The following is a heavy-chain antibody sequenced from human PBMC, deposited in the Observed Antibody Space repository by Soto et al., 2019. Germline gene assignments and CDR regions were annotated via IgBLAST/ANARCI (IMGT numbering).Heavy chain of an antibody. D-gene: IGHD3-9*01. CDR2: MNPNSGNT. CDR1: GYTFTIYD. Sequence: ASLKVSCKASGYTFTIYDINWVRQATGQGLEWMGWMNPNSGNTGYAQKFQGRVTMTRNTSISTAYMELSSLRSEDTAVYYCARARYDILTGYYTDDYWGQGTPVTVSS. J-gene: IGHJ4*02. CDR3: ARARYDILTGYYTDDY. V-gene: IGHV1-8*01.